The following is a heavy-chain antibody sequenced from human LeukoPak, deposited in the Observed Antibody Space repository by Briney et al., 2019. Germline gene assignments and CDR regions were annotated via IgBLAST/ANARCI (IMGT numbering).Heavy chain of an antibody. J-gene: IGHJ5*02. D-gene: IGHD3-16*01. CDR2: INWNGGST. V-gene: IGHV3-20*04. CDR3: ARQRFTTRAYAGNWFDP. CDR1: GFTFDDYG. Sequence: GGSLRLSCAASGFTFDDYGMSWVRQAPGKGLEWVSGINWNGGSTGYADSVKGRFTISRDNAKNSLYLQMNSLRAEDTALYYCARQRFTTRAYAGNWFDPWGQGTLVTVSS.